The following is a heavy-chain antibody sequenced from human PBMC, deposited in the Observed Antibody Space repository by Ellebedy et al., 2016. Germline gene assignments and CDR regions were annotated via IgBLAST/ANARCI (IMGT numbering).Heavy chain of an antibody. J-gene: IGHJ6*03. CDR1: GGTFSSYA. D-gene: IGHD2-2*02. CDR2: IIPIFGTA. Sequence: SVKVSXXASGGTFSSYAISWVRQAPGQGLEWMGGIIPIFGTANYAQKFQGRVTITADESTSTAYMELSSLRSEDTAVYYCARDGFPCSSTSCYTGYYYYYMDVWGKGTTVTVSS. V-gene: IGHV1-69*13. CDR3: ARDGFPCSSTSCYTGYYYYYMDV.